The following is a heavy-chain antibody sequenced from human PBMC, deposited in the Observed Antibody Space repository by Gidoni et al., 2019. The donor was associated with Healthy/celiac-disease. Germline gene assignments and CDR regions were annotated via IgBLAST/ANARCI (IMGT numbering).Heavy chain of an antibody. V-gene: IGHV3-53*01. CDR3: ARVKSLYDYIWGP. CDR2: IYSGGST. J-gene: IGHJ4*02. CDR1: GFTVSSNY. D-gene: IGHD3-16*01. Sequence: EVQLVESGGGLIQPGGSLRLSCAASGFTVSSNYMSWVRQAPGKGLEWVSVIYSGGSTYYADSVKGRFTISRDNSKNTLYLQMNSLRAEDTAVYYCARVKSLYDYIWGPWGQGTLVTVSS.